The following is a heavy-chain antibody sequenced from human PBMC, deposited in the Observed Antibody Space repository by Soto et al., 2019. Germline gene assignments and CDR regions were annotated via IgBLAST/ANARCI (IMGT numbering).Heavy chain of an antibody. D-gene: IGHD5-18*01. CDR3: AGGGSGHNYAYFDY. V-gene: IGHV3-21*01. CDR1: GFSFSDYS. J-gene: IGHJ4*02. CDR2: LSSSSSHI. Sequence: PGGSLRLSCAASGFSFSDYSMNWVRQAPGKALEWVSSLSSSSSHIYYADSVKGRSTISRDNAKNSLYLQMNSLRAEDTAVYYCAGGGSGHNYAYFDYWGQGTLVTVSS.